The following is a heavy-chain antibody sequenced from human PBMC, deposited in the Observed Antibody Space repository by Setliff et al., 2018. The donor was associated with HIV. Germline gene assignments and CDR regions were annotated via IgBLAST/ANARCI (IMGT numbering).Heavy chain of an antibody. V-gene: IGHV4-34*01. J-gene: IGHJ6*03. Sequence: PSETLSLTCAVYGGSFSGYYWNWIRQPPGKGLEWLGEVHHSGTTNFDPSLKSRVTISVDTSKNQFSLKLTSVTAQDTAVYYCARSVGREFRTVCGDHDYDYMDVWGKGTTVTVSS. D-gene: IGHD3-3*01. CDR3: ARSVGREFRTVCGDHDYDYMDV. CDR2: VHHSGTT. CDR1: GGSFSGYY.